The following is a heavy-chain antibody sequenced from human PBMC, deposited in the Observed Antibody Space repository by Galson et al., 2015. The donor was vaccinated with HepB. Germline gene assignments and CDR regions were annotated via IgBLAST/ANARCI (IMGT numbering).Heavy chain of an antibody. Sequence: SLRLSCAASGFTFSNYGMHWVRQAPGKGLEWVAVISYDGSNKYYADSVKGRFTISRDNSKNTLCLQMNSLRAEDTALYYCAKDPYLYSALAGTMAGFDYWVQGTLVTASS. D-gene: IGHD6-19*01. CDR1: GFTFSNYG. CDR2: ISYDGSNK. V-gene: IGHV3-30*18. J-gene: IGHJ4*02. CDR3: AKDPYLYSALAGTMAGFDY.